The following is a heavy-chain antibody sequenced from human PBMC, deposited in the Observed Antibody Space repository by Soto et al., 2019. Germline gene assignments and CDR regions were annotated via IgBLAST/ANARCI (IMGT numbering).Heavy chain of an antibody. CDR2: ISSSGRTV. Sequence: GGSLRLSCAASGFTFILYEMNWVRQAPGKGLEWVSYISSSGRTVYNADSVQGRFTISRDNAKNSLYLQMNSLRGEDTAVYYCAREVVDDAFDIWGQGTMVTVSS. D-gene: IGHD3-22*01. CDR3: AREVVDDAFDI. V-gene: IGHV3-48*03. CDR1: GFTFILYE. J-gene: IGHJ3*02.